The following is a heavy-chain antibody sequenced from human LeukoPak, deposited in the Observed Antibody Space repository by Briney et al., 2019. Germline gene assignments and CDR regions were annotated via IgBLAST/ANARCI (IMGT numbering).Heavy chain of an antibody. J-gene: IGHJ3*02. V-gene: IGHV3-74*01. CDR1: GFTFSSYS. CDR3: ARAQYYYDSSGYVRLDASDI. Sequence: GGSLRLSCAASGFTFSSYSMSWVRQAPGKGLVWVSRINSDGSNTNYADSVKGRFTISRDNAKNTLYLQMNSLRVEDTAVYFCARAQYYYDSSGYVRLDASDIWGQGTMVTVSS. D-gene: IGHD3-22*01. CDR2: INSDGSNT.